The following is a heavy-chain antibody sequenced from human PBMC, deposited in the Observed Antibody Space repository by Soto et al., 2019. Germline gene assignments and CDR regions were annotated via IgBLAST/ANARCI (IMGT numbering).Heavy chain of an antibody. CDR2: ISSSSSTI. Sequence: GGSLRLSCAASGFTFSSYSMNWVRQAPGKGLEWVSYISSSSSTIYYADSVKGRFTISRDNAKNSLYLQMNSLRAEDTAVYYCASEIEYCSGGSCYPFYFDYWGQGTLVTVSS. V-gene: IGHV3-48*01. CDR3: ASEIEYCSGGSCYPFYFDY. J-gene: IGHJ4*02. CDR1: GFTFSSYS. D-gene: IGHD2-15*01.